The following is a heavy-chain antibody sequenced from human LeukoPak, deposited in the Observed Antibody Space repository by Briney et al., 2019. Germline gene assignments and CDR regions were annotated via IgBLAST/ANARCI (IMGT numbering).Heavy chain of an antibody. CDR2: ISSSSSYI. V-gene: IGHV3-21*01. CDR1: GFTFSSYS. CDR3: AKVGVGYRSSISCYLDY. D-gene: IGHD2-2*01. Sequence: GGSLRLSCAASGFTFSSYSMNWVRQAPGKGLEWVSSISSSSSYIYYADSVKGRFTISRDNSKNTLYLQMNSLRAEDTAVYYCAKVGVGYRSSISCYLDYWGQGTLVTVSS. J-gene: IGHJ4*02.